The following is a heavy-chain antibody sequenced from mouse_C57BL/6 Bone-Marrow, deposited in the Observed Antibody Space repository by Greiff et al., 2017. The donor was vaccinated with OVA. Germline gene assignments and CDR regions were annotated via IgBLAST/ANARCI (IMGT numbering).Heavy chain of an antibody. Sequence: QVQLQQSGAELARPGASVKLSCKASGYTFTSYGISWVKQRTGQGLEWIGEIYPRSGNTYYNEKFKGKATLTADKSSSTAYMELRSLTSEDSAVYFCARVYYGSIYDAMDYWGQGTSVTVSS. J-gene: IGHJ4*01. CDR3: ARVYYGSIYDAMDY. D-gene: IGHD1-1*01. V-gene: IGHV1-81*01. CDR1: GYTFTSYG. CDR2: IYPRSGNT.